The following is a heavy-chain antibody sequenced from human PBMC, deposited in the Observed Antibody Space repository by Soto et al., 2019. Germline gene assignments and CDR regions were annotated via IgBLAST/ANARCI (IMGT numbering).Heavy chain of an antibody. Sequence: ASVKVSCKASGYTFTSYAMHWVRQAPGQRLEWMGWINAGNGNTKYSQKFQGRVTITRDTSASTAYMELSSLRSEDTAVYYCARELAYCSSTSCYDWFDPWGQGTLVTVS. CDR3: ARELAYCSSTSCYDWFDP. J-gene: IGHJ5*02. V-gene: IGHV1-3*01. CDR1: GYTFTSYA. D-gene: IGHD2-2*01. CDR2: INAGNGNT.